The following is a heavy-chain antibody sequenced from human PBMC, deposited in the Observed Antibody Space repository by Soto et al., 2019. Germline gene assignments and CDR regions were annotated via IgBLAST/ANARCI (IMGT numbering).Heavy chain of an antibody. CDR1: GFDFGSFG. D-gene: IGHD1-26*01. V-gene: IGHV1-58*02. CDR3: SADHPHMAMGWPV. J-gene: IGHJ6*02. Sequence: QMQLVQPAAEVREPGTSVRVSCRASGFDFGSFGIQFLRQTRGRGLEWIGWIVVVSGSTNYARQFQGRVAISRDMSSSTAYLDLYDLKSDDTAVYFCSADHPHMAMGWPVWGQGTTVTVSS. CDR2: IVVVSGST.